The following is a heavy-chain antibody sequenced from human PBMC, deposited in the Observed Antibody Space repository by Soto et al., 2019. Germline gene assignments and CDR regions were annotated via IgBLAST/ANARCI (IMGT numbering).Heavy chain of an antibody. CDR3: ARHRVEGTSWYYRLGY. V-gene: IGHV4-39*02. CDR1: GGSIKSSMYC. J-gene: IGHJ4*02. CDR2: ISYRGST. Sequence: SQTMSLTCSFCGGSIKSSMYCAWVRQSQGRGLEWIGTISYRGSTYNNPSLKSRVTMSVDASKNHFALSPISATAADTSTYFCARHRVEGTSWYYRLGYRGTGPLVTVSS. D-gene: IGHD6-13*01.